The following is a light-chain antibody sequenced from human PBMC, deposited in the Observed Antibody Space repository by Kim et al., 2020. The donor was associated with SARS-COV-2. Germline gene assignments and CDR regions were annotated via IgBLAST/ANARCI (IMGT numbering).Light chain of an antibody. CDR3: QQVHSIPIT. CDR1: QRISNF. CDR2: AAS. J-gene: IGKJ5*01. V-gene: IGKV1-39*01. Sequence: DIQMTQSPSSLSASVGDRVTITCRASQRISNFVNWYQQIPGEAPRVLISAASSLQSGVPSRFSGSVSGTDFTLTISTLQPEDSASYYCQQVHSIPITFGQGTRLEIK.